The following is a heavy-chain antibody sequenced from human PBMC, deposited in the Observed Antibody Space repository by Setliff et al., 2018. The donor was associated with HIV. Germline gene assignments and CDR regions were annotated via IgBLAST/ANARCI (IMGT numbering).Heavy chain of an antibody. CDR1: GGSISSFNW. J-gene: IGHJ4*01. D-gene: IGHD3-10*02. CDR2: IYHTGST. Sequence: SETLSLTCDVSGGSISSFNWWSWVRQSPGKGLEWIGEIYHTGSTNYSPSLKSLVTIAVDKSKNQFSLRLNSVTAADTAVYYCARVQYHYVNNGDSYYFTHWGHGTLVTGSS. CDR3: ARVQYHYVNNGDSYYFTH. V-gene: IGHV4-4*02.